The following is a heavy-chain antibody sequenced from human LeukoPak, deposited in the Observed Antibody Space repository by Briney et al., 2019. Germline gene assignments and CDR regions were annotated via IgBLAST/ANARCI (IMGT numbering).Heavy chain of an antibody. D-gene: IGHD3-10*01. CDR2: IYTSGST. V-gene: IGHV4-4*07. CDR3: ARGGVVEVPAATYGSGSYTWFDP. CDR1: GGSISSYY. J-gene: IGHJ5*02. Sequence: SETLSLTCTVSGGSISSYYWSWIRQPAGKGLEWIGRIYTSGSTNYNPSLKSRVTMSVDTSKNQFSLKLSSVTAADTAVYYCARGGVVEVPAATYGSGSYTWFDPWGQGTLVTVSS.